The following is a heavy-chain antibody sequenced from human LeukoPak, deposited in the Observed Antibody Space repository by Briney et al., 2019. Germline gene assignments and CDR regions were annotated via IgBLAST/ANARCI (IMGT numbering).Heavy chain of an antibody. CDR2: ISYGGDNK. Sequence: GGSLRLSCAASGFNFQIYAMHWVRQAPGKGLEWVTIISYGGDNKYYADSVKGRFTISRDNSKSMLYLQMNGLRPEDTAVYYCSRDGPRDYDILTALDYWGQGTVVSVSS. J-gene: IGHJ4*02. CDR1: GFNFQIYA. D-gene: IGHD3-9*01. CDR3: SRDGPRDYDILTALDY. V-gene: IGHV3-30*04.